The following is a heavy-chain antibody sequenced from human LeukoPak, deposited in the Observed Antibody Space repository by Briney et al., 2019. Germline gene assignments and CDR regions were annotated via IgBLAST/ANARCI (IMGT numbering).Heavy chain of an antibody. CDR3: ARAAPITMVRGVYFDY. Sequence: PSETLSLTCTVSGGSISSYYWSWLRQPPGKGLEWIGYIYYSGSTNYNPSLKSRVTISVDTSKNQFSLKLSSVTAADTAVYYCARAAPITMVRGVYFDYWGQGTLVTVSS. D-gene: IGHD3-10*01. V-gene: IGHV4-59*01. J-gene: IGHJ4*02. CDR2: IYYSGST. CDR1: GGSISSYY.